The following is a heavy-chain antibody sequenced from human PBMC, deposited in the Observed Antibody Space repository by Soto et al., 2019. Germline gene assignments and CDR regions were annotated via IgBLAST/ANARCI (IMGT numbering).Heavy chain of an antibody. Sequence: SETLSLTCSVSSFSINSRYYWGWIRQPPGKGLEWIASIYNSVSTHYNPSLKSRATISVDTSHNQFSLRLSSVTAADTAIYCCARNTSGRYFDYWGPGTLVTVSS. CDR3: ARNTSGRYFDY. V-gene: IGHV4-38-2*02. CDR2: IYNSVST. D-gene: IGHD6-19*01. J-gene: IGHJ4*02. CDR1: SFSINSRYY.